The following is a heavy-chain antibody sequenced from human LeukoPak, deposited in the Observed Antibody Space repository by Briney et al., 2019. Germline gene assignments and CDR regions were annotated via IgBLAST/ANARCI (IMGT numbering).Heavy chain of an antibody. V-gene: IGHV3-23*01. D-gene: IGHD2-2*01. J-gene: IGHJ4*02. CDR2: INSSGGST. CDR3: ARKVVPAAYWSH. Sequence: GGSLRLSCAASGFTFSSYAMSWVRQAPGKGLEWVSDINSSGGSTYYADSVKGRFTISRDHSKNTLYLQMNSLRAEETAVYYCARKVVPAAYWSHWGQGTLVTVSS. CDR1: GFTFSSYA.